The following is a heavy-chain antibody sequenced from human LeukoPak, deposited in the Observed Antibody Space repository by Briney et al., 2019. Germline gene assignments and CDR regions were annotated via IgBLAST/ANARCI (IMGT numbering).Heavy chain of an antibody. J-gene: IGHJ5*02. CDR1: GFTFSSYS. V-gene: IGHV3-48*01. CDR2: ISSSSSTI. CDR3: ARGYYYSSSWYVA. D-gene: IGHD6-13*01. Sequence: PGGSLRLSCAASGFTFSSYSMNWVRQAPGKGLEWVSYISSSSSTIYYADSVKGRFTISRDNAKNSLYLQMNSLRAEDTAVYYCARGYYYSSSWYVAWGQGTLVTVSS.